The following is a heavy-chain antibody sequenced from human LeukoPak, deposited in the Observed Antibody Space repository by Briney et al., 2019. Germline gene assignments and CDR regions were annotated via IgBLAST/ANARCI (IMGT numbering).Heavy chain of an antibody. V-gene: IGHV5-51*01. CDR2: IYPDESNI. Sequence: GESLKISCKGSGYSFPTYWIAWVRQMPGKGLEWMGIIYPDESNIRYSPSFQGQVTISADKSISTAYLQWSSLKASDTAMYYCARPPSRGYSSSFEYWGQGTLITVSS. D-gene: IGHD2-2*03. CDR1: GYSFPTYW. J-gene: IGHJ4*02. CDR3: ARPPSRGYSSSFEY.